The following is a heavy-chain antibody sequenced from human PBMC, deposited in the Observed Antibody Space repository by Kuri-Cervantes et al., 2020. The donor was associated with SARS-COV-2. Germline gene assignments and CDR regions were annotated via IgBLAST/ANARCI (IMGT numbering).Heavy chain of an antibody. J-gene: IGHJ5*02. D-gene: IGHD2-2*01. V-gene: IGHV1-69*13. Sequence: SVKVSCKASGGTFSSYAISWVRQAPGQGLEWMGGIILIFGTANYAQKFQGRVTITADESTSTGYMELSSLRSEDTAVYYCARDGDCSSTSCSNWFDPWGQGTLVTVSS. CDR1: GGTFSSYA. CDR2: IILIFGTA. CDR3: ARDGDCSSTSCSNWFDP.